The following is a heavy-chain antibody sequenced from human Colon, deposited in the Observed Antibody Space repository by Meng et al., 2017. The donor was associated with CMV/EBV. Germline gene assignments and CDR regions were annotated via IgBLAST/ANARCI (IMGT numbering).Heavy chain of an antibody. CDR3: ARDSNYAFHI. D-gene: IGHD2-8*01. V-gene: IGHV3-74*01. J-gene: IGHJ3*02. CDR2: SNTDGSTT. Sequence: GESLKISCAASGFTFSNYVMHWVRQAPGKGLEWVSRSNTDGSTTSYADSVKGRFTISRDNAKNTLYLQMDSLRAEDTAVYYCARDSNYAFHIWGQGTMVTVSS. CDR1: GFTFSNYV.